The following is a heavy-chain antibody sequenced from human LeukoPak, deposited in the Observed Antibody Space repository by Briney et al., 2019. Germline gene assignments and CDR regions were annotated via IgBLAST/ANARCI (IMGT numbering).Heavy chain of an antibody. D-gene: IGHD6-19*01. V-gene: IGHV3-30*18. Sequence: PGRSLRLSCAASGFTFSSYGMHWVRQAPGKGLEWVAVISYDGSNKYYADSVKGRFTISRDNSKNTLYLQMNSLRAEDTAVYYCAKESKAVAGTNYWGQGTLVTVSS. CDR2: ISYDGSNK. J-gene: IGHJ4*02. CDR3: AKESKAVAGTNY. CDR1: GFTFSSYG.